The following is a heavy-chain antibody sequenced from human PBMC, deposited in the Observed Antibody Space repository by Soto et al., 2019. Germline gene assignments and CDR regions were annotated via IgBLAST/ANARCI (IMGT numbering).Heavy chain of an antibody. V-gene: IGHV1-69*13. CDR1: GGTFSSYA. J-gene: IGHJ4*02. CDR3: ARDRKYYYDSSGYCLGY. CDR2: IIPIFGTA. D-gene: IGHD3-22*01. Sequence: GASVKVSCKASGGTFSSYAISWVRQAPGQGLEWMGGIIPIFGTANYAQKFRDRVTITADESTSTAYMELSSLRSEDTAAYYCARDRKYYYDSSGYCLGYWGQGTLVTVSS.